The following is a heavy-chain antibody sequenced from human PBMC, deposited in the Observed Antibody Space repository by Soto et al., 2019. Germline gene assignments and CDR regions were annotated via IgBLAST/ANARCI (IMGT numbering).Heavy chain of an antibody. Sequence: PGGSLRLSCAASGFTFSSYGMHWVRRAPGKGLEWVAVISYDGSNKYYADSVKGRFTISRDNSKNTLYMQMNSLRAEDTAVYYCAKDVRVVRGVSYTFDYWGQGTLVTVSS. D-gene: IGHD3-10*01. J-gene: IGHJ4*02. V-gene: IGHV3-30*18. CDR3: AKDVRVVRGVSYTFDY. CDR1: GFTFSSYG. CDR2: ISYDGSNK.